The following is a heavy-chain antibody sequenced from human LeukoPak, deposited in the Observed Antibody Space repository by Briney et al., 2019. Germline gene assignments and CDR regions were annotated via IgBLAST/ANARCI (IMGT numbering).Heavy chain of an antibody. CDR2: VYYTGST. D-gene: IGHD3-10*01. CDR3: ARHRGRYYDSGSYYYFDY. V-gene: IGHV4-39*02. CDR1: GGSISSSSYY. J-gene: IGHJ4*02. Sequence: SETLPLTCTVSGGSISSSSYYWGWIRQPPGKGLEWVGSVYYTGSTFYNPSLKSRVTTSVDTSKNHFSLNLSSVTAADTAVYYCARHRGRYYDSGSYYYFDYWGQGTLVTVSS.